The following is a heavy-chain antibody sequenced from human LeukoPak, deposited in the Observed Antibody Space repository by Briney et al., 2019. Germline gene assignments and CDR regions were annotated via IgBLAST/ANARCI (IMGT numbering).Heavy chain of an antibody. CDR2: IYYSGRT. J-gene: IGHJ4*02. CDR3: ADARDEYRSFDY. Sequence: SETLSLTCAVYGGSFSGYYWSWIRQPPGKGLEWVGNIYYSGRTYYNPSLRSRVTISVDTSKNQFSLKLNSVTAADTAVYYCADARDEYRSFDYWGQGTLVAVSS. D-gene: IGHD4-11*01. V-gene: IGHV4-34*01. CDR1: GGSFSGYY.